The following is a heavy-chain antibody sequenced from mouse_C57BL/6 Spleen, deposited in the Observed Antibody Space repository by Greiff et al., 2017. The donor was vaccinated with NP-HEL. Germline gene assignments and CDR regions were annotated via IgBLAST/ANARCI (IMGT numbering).Heavy chain of an antibody. Sequence: VQLQQSGPELVKPGASVKISCKASGYTFTDYYMNWVKQSHGKSLEWIGDINPNNGGTSYNQKFKGKATLTVDKSSSTAYMELRSLTSEDSAVYYCARSPYDYDGGCAMDYWGQGTSVTVSS. V-gene: IGHV1-26*01. D-gene: IGHD2-4*01. CDR2: INPNNGGT. CDR3: ARSPYDYDGGCAMDY. CDR1: GYTFTDYY. J-gene: IGHJ4*01.